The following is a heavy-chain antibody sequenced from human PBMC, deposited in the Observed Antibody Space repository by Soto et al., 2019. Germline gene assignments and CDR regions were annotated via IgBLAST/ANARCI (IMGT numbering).Heavy chain of an antibody. V-gene: IGHV1-18*01. CDR1: GYTFSSYG. J-gene: IGHJ3*02. CDR3: ARDAPREAYYYDRSGYCGGFDI. CDR2: ISAYNDNT. Sequence: ASVKVSCKASGYTFSSYGISWVRQAPGQGLEWMGWISAYNDNTNYIQKLQGRVTMTTDTSTSTAYMELRSLRSDDTAVYYCARDAPREAYYYDRSGYCGGFDIWG. D-gene: IGHD3-22*01.